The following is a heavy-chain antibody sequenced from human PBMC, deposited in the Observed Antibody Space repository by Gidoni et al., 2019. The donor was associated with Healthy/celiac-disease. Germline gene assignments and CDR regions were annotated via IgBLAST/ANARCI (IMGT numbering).Heavy chain of an antibody. J-gene: IGHJ6*01. CDR1: GFTVSSNY. CDR2: IHSGGST. D-gene: IGHD1-7*01. Sequence: EVQLVASGGGLIQPGGSLGPACAASGFTVSSNYMGWVRQAPGKGLEWVSVIHSGGSTYYADSVKGRFTISRDNSKNTLYLQMNSLRAEDTAVYYCARATGITGTSKRGYYYYYG. V-gene: IGHV3-53*01. CDR3: ARATGITGTSKRGYYYYYG.